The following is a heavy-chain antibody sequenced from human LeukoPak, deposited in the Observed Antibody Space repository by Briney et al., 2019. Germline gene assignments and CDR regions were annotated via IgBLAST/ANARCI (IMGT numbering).Heavy chain of an antibody. Sequence: GASLRLSCAASGFTFSSYGMSWVRQAPGKGLEWVSAISGSGGSTYYADSVKGRFTISRDNSKNTLYLQMNSLRAEDTAVYYCAKDARVRGVITLDYWGQGTLVTVSS. CDR2: ISGSGGST. J-gene: IGHJ4*02. D-gene: IGHD3-10*01. CDR1: GFTFSSYG. CDR3: AKDARVRGVITLDY. V-gene: IGHV3-23*01.